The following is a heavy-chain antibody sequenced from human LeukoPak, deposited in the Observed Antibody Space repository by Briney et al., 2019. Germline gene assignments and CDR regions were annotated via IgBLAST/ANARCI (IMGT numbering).Heavy chain of an antibody. V-gene: IGHV3-21*01. CDR2: ISSSSSYI. J-gene: IGHJ4*02. Sequence: KPGGSLRLSCVGSGFTFSSYSMNWVRQAPGKGLEWVSSISSSSSYIYYADSVKGRFTISRDNAKNSLYLQMNSLRAEDTAVYYCARDQSGIAAGALSDWGQGTLVTVSS. D-gene: IGHD6-13*01. CDR3: ARDQSGIAAGALSD. CDR1: GFTFSSYS.